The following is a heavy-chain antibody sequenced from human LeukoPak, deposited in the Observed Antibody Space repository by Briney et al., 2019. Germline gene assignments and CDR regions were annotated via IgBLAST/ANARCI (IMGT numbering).Heavy chain of an antibody. CDR1: GGSMSTYY. D-gene: IGHD2-2*01. CDR3: ARTVPPPVCSFTTCPPTPSFYYYYMDV. J-gene: IGHJ6*03. V-gene: IGHV4-59*01. CDR2: VYYSGNT. Sequence: PSETLSLICSVSGGSMSTYYWSWIRQPPGKGLEWIGFVYYSGNTNYNPSLKSRTTISIDTSKNQFSLRLRSVTAADTAVYYCARTVPPPVCSFTTCPPTPSFYYYYMDVWGKGTTVTVPS.